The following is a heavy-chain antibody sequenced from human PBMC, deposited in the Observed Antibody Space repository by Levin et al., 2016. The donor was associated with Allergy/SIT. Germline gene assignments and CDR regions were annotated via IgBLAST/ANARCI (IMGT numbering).Heavy chain of an antibody. D-gene: IGHD5-18*01. CDR3: ANPPEPPGYSYFPTY. CDR2: ISGSGGST. V-gene: IGHV3-23*01. J-gene: IGHJ4*02. Sequence: WIRQPPGKGLEWVSAISGSGGSTYSPDSVKGRFTISRDNSKNTLYLQMNSLTAEDTAVYYCANPPEPPGYSYFPTYWGLGTLVTVSS.